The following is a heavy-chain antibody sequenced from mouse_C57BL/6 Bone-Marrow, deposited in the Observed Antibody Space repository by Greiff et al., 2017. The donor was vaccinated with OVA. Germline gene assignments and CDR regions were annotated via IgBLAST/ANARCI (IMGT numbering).Heavy chain of an antibody. CDR3: ARRRKGGYYFDY. CDR2: IYPGSGNT. V-gene: IGHV1-66*01. Sequence: QVQLQQSGPELVKPGASVKISCKASGYSFTSYYIHWVKQRPGQGLEWIGWIYPGSGNTKYNEKFKGKATLTADTSSSTAYMQLSSLTSEDSAVYYCARRRKGGYYFDYWGQGTTLTVSS. CDR1: GYSFTSYY. J-gene: IGHJ2*01.